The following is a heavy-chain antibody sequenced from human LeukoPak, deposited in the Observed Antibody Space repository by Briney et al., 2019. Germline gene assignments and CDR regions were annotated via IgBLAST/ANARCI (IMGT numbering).Heavy chain of an antibody. V-gene: IGHV3-23*01. Sequence: GGSLRLSCAASGFTFSSYAMSWVRQAPGKGLEWVSAIIGSGSSTYYADSVKGRFTISRDNSKNTRFLQMNSLRAEDTAVYYCAKDRAQQLVLDFWGQGTLVTVSS. CDR1: GFTFSSYA. CDR3: AKDRAQQLVLDF. CDR2: IIGSGSST. D-gene: IGHD6-13*01. J-gene: IGHJ4*02.